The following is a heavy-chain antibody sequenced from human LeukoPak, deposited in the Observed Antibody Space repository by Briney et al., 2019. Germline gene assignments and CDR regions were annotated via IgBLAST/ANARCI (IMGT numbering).Heavy chain of an antibody. CDR1: GFTFDDYT. D-gene: IGHD3-3*01. CDR3: ARDSSQLRFGGYYYMDV. V-gene: IGHV3-43*01. CDR2: ITWDGGST. Sequence: GSLRLSCAASGFTFDDYTMHWVRQAPGKGLEWVSLITWDGGSTYYADSVKGRFTISRDNAKNSLYLQMNSLRAEDTAVYYCARDSSQLRFGGYYYMDVWGKGTTVTVSS. J-gene: IGHJ6*03.